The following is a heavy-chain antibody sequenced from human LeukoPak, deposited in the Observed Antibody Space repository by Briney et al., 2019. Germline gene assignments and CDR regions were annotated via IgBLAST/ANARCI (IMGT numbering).Heavy chain of an antibody. CDR3: ARGYEAPYYYMDV. D-gene: IGHD2-2*01. CDR1: GYRFSTLW. Sequence: GESLKISCKGSGYRFSTLWLAWVPPIPGKGLELVRIIYAGDSDTTYSPSFQGQVTISAEKSISTAYLQWSSLKASDTAMYYCARGYEAPYYYMDVWGKGTTVTVSS. J-gene: IGHJ6*03. CDR2: IYAGDSDT. V-gene: IGHV5-51*01.